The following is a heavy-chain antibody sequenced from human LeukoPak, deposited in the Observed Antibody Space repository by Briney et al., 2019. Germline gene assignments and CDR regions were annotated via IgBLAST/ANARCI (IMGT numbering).Heavy chain of an antibody. J-gene: IGHJ4*02. CDR3: ARDVNWGSAIFDY. D-gene: IGHD7-27*01. V-gene: IGHV3-48*04. Sequence: GGSLRLSCAASGFTFSSYAMHWVRQAPGKGLEWVSYISSSGSTIYYADSVKGRFTISRDNAKNSLYLQMNSLRAEDTAVFYCARDVNWGSAIFDYWGQGTLVTVSS. CDR2: ISSSGSTI. CDR1: GFTFSSYA.